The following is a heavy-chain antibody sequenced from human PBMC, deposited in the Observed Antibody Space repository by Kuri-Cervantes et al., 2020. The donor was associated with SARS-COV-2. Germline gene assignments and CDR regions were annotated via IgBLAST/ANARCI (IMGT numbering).Heavy chain of an antibody. CDR2: INWNGGST. CDR3: ARALGGYWYFDL. J-gene: IGHJ2*01. Sequence: GGSLRLSCSASGFTFDDYGLSWVRQAPGKGLEWVSGINWNGGSTGYADSVKGRFTISRDNAKNSLYLQMNSLRAEDTAVYYCARALGGYWYFDLWGRSTLVTVSS. D-gene: IGHD4-23*01. V-gene: IGHV3-20*04. CDR1: GFTFDDYG.